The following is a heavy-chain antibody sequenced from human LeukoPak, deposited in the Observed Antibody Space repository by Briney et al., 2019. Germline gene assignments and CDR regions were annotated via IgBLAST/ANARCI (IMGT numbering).Heavy chain of an antibody. CDR2: IYYSGST. CDR1: GGSISSYY. Sequence: PSETLSLTCTVSGGSISSYYWSWIRQPPGKGLEWIGYIYYSGSTNYNPSLKSRVTISVDTSKNQFSLKLSSVTAADTAVYYCARGYSSSWYFNWFDPWGQGTLATVSS. CDR3: ARGYSSSWYFNWFDP. J-gene: IGHJ5*02. D-gene: IGHD6-13*01. V-gene: IGHV4-59*01.